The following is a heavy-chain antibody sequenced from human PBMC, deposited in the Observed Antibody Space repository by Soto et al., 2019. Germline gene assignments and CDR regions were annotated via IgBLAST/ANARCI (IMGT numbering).Heavy chain of an antibody. CDR1: GGSISSGDYY. D-gene: IGHD5-18*01. CDR2: IYYSGST. V-gene: IGHV4-30-4*01. J-gene: IGHJ6*02. Sequence: SETLSLTCTVSGGSISSGDYYWSWIRQPPGKGLEWIGYIYYSGSTYYNPSLKSRVTISVDTSKNQFSLKLSSVTAADTAVYYCARANTAMVVGMDVWGQGTTVTVSS. CDR3: ARANTAMVVGMDV.